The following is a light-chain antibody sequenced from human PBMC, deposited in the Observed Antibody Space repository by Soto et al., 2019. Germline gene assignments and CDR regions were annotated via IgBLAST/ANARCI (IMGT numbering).Light chain of an antibody. J-gene: IGLJ2*01. CDR2: QDS. CDR1: KLGDKY. V-gene: IGLV3-1*01. Sequence: SYELTQPPSVSVSPGQTASITCSGDKLGDKYACWYQQKPGQSPVLVIYQDSKRPSGIPERFSGSNSGNTATLTISGTQAMDEADYYCQAWDSSTETVVFGGGTKLTV. CDR3: QAWDSSTETVV.